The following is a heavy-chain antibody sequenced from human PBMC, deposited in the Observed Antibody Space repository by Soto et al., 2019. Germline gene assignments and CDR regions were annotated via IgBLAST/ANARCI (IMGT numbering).Heavy chain of an antibody. Sequence: EVQLVESGGGLVQPGGSLRLSCAASGFTFSSYSMNWVRQAPGKGLEWVSYISSSSSTIYYADSVKGRFTISRDNAKNSLYLQMNGLRAEDTAVYYCARSCSSTSCYVSPHYYYYYMDVWGKGTTVTVSS. J-gene: IGHJ6*03. CDR3: ARSCSSTSCYVSPHYYYYYMDV. D-gene: IGHD2-2*01. CDR2: ISSSSSTI. CDR1: GFTFSSYS. V-gene: IGHV3-48*01.